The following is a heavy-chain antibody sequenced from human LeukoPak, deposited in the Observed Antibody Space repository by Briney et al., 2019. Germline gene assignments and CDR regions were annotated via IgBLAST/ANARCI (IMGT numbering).Heavy chain of an antibody. CDR3: TKRQRLVKVYYGMDV. D-gene: IGHD6-13*01. CDR2: ISGSPPAT. CDR1: GFTFSSYG. V-gene: IGHV3-23*01. J-gene: IGHJ6*02. Sequence: GGSLRLSCAASGFTFSSYGMSWVRQAPGKGLEWVSAISGSPPATYYADSVKGRFTISRDNSKNTLYLQMNSLKAEDTDVYYCTKRQRLVKVYYGMDVWGQGTTVTVSS.